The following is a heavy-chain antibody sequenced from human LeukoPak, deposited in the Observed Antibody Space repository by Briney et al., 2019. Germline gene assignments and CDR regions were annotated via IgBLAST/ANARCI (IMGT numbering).Heavy chain of an antibody. J-gene: IGHJ6*02. CDR3: ARDIRLYGEYYYYGMDV. Sequence: GGSLRLSCAASGFTFSSYAMHWVRQAPGKGLEWVAVISYDGSNKYYADSVKGRFTISRDNSKNTLYLQMDSLRAEDTAVYYCARDIRLYGEYYYYGMDVWGQGTTVTVSS. CDR1: GFTFSSYA. CDR2: ISYDGSNK. D-gene: IGHD3-16*01. V-gene: IGHV3-30-3*01.